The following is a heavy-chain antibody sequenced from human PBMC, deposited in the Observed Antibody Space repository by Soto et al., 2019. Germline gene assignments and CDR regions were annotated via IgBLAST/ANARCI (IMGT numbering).Heavy chain of an antibody. J-gene: IGHJ4*02. D-gene: IGHD3-16*01. CDR3: ARVRQLWGGSYYFDF. Sequence: SETLSLTCTVSGGSVSSGSYYWSWIRQPPGKGLEWIGYIYYSESTNYNPSLKSRVIISIDTSKNQFSLKLSSVTAADTAVYYCARVRQLWGGSYYFDFWGQGALVTVSS. CDR1: GGSVSSGSYY. V-gene: IGHV4-61*01. CDR2: IYYSEST.